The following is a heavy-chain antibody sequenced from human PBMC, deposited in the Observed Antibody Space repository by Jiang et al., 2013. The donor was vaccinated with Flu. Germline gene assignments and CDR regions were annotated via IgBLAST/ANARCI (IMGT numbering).Heavy chain of an antibody. D-gene: IGHD3-22*01. CDR3: AGAPSRKFVSSPWLSPFDY. Sequence: GSGLVKPSETLSLTCTVSGASISSGSFYGGWVRQSPGKGLEWIGSVYYNGNTYYNPSLQSRVTISADMSKNQFSLKLTSVTAADTAVYYCAGAPSRKFVSSPWLSPFDYWALGNPGHRLL. CDR2: VYYNGNT. CDR1: GASISSGSFY. J-gene: IGHJ4*02. V-gene: IGHV4-39*07.